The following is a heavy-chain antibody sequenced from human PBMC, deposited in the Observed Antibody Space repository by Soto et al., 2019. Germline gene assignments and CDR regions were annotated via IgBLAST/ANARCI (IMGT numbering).Heavy chain of an antibody. J-gene: IGHJ4*02. Sequence: QITLNESGPTLVKPTQTLTLTCTFSGFSLSTRDMGVGWIRQPPGEALEWLGVVYWDDSKTYSPSLESRLTITKDTSKNQVVLRMTKMDPVDTATYYCAHCRGGVASFWGQGTLVTVSS. V-gene: IGHV2-5*02. CDR3: AHCRGGVASF. D-gene: IGHD2-2*01. CDR1: GFSLSTRDMG. CDR2: VYWDDSK.